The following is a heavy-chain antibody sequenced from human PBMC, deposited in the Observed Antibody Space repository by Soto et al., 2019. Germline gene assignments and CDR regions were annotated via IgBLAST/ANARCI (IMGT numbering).Heavy chain of an antibody. D-gene: IGHD3-22*01. CDR2: INHSGST. CDR3: ARGAYDSSGYYHYYGMDV. Sequence: SETLSLSCAVYGGSFSGYDWSWIRQPPGKGLEWIGEINHSGSTNYNPSLKSRVTISVDTSKNQFSLKLSSVTAADTAVYYCARGAYDSSGYYHYYGMDVWGQGTTVTVSS. CDR1: GGSFSGYD. J-gene: IGHJ6*02. V-gene: IGHV4-34*01.